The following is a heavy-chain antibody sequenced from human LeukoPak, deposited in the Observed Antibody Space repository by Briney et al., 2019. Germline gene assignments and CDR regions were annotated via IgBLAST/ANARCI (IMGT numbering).Heavy chain of an antibody. D-gene: IGHD5-24*01. J-gene: IGHJ3*02. CDR1: GFTFSSYE. CDR2: IGSSGGSR. CDR3: AREDGDAFDI. Sequence: GGSLRLSCAASGFTFSSYEMDWVRRAPGKGLEWVSYIGSSGGSRYYADSVKGRFISSRDNAKNSFYLQMNSLRVEDTAIYYRAREDGDAFDIWGQGTMVSVSS. V-gene: IGHV3-48*03.